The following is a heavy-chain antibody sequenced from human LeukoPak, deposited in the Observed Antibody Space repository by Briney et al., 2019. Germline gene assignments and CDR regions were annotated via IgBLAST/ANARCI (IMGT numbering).Heavy chain of an antibody. CDR1: GGSFSGFY. V-gene: IGHV4-34*01. D-gene: IGHD5-24*01. J-gene: IGHJ4*02. Sequence: SETLSLTCAVYGGSFSGFYWSWVRQPPGKGLEWIGEIYHSGSTNYNPSLKSRVTISVDKSKNQFSLKLSSVTAADTAVYYCARGRDGYNDYFDYWGQGTLVTVSS. CDR2: IYHSGST. CDR3: ARGRDGYNDYFDY.